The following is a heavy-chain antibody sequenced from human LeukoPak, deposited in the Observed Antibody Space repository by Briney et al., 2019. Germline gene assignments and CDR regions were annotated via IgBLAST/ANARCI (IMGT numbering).Heavy chain of an antibody. D-gene: IGHD2-15*01. Sequence: GASVKVSCKASGGTFSSYTIGWVRQAPGQGLEWMGGIIPIFGTANYAQKFQGRVTITTDESTSTAYMELSSLRSEDTAVYYCARDLGISPGAFDIWGQGAMVTVSS. CDR1: GGTFSSYT. CDR3: ARDLGISPGAFDI. V-gene: IGHV1-69*05. J-gene: IGHJ3*02. CDR2: IIPIFGTA.